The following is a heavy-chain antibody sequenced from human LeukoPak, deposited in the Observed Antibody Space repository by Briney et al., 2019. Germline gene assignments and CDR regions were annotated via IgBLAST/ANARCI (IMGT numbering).Heavy chain of an antibody. J-gene: IGHJ4*02. Sequence: GGSLRLSCAASGFTFSSYWIHWVRQAPGKGLVWVSRINGDGSTTTYADSVKGRFTISRDNAKNTVYLQMNSLRVEDTAVYFCVRGGVDYWGQGTLVTVSS. CDR1: GFTFSSYW. V-gene: IGHV3-74*01. CDR3: VRGGVDY. CDR2: INGDGSTT.